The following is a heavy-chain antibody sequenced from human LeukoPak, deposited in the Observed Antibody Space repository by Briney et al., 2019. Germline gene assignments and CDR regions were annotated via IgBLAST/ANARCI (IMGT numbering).Heavy chain of an antibody. CDR2: IYYSGST. Sequence: PSETLSLTCTVSGGSVSSGSYYWSWIRQPPGKGLEWIGYIYYSGSTNYNPSLKSRVTISADKSKNQFSLKLSSVTAADTAVYYCASLDGYDSSGYYYDFDYWGQGTLVTVSS. CDR1: GGSVSSGSYY. CDR3: ASLDGYDSSGYYYDFDY. V-gene: IGHV4-61*01. J-gene: IGHJ4*02. D-gene: IGHD3-22*01.